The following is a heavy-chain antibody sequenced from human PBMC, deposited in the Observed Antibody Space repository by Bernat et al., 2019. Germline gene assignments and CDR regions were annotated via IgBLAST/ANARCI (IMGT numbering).Heavy chain of an antibody. CDR2: IYSGGST. CDR3: ARGAFDI. CDR1: GFTFSSYG. V-gene: IGHV3-NL1*01. J-gene: IGHJ3*02. Sequence: QVQLVESGGGVVQPGRSLRLSCAASGFTFSSYGMHWVRQAPGKGLEWVSVIYSGGSTYYADSVKGRFTISRDNSKNTLYLQMNSLRVDDTAVYYCARGAFDIWGQGTMVTVSS.